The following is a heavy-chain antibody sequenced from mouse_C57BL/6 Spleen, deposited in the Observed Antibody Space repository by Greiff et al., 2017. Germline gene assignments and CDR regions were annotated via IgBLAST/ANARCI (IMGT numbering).Heavy chain of an antibody. CDR3: ARRWDYYGSSPYYAMDY. CDR2: IDPSDSYT. J-gene: IGHJ4*01. CDR1: GYTFTSYW. D-gene: IGHD1-1*01. Sequence: QVQLQQPGAELVKPGASVKLSCKASGYTFTSYWMQWVKQRPGQGLEWIGEIDPSDSYTNYNQKFKGKATLTVDTSSSTAYMQLSRLTSEDSAVYYCARRWDYYGSSPYYAMDYWGQGTSVTVSS. V-gene: IGHV1-50*01.